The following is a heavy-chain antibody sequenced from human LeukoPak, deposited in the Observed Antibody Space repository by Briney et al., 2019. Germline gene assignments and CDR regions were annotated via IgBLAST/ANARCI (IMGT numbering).Heavy chain of an antibody. J-gene: IGHJ3*02. CDR2: IYYSGST. Sequence: PSETLSLTCTVSGGSISSSSYYWGWIRQPPGKGLEWIGSIYYSGSTYYNPPLKSRVTISVDTSKNQFSLKLSSVTAADTAVYYCARVVGFYGDYGGDAFDIWGQGTMVTVSS. V-gene: IGHV4-39*07. CDR1: GGSISSSSYY. CDR3: ARVVGFYGDYGGDAFDI. D-gene: IGHD4-17*01.